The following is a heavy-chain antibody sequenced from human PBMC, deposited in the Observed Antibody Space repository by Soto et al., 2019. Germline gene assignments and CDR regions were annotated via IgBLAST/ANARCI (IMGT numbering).Heavy chain of an antibody. V-gene: IGHV1-3*05. CDR3: ARDPSYYGMDV. CDR1: GYTFTSYA. J-gene: IGHJ6*02. CDR2: INAGNGNT. Sequence: QVQLVQSGAEEKKPGASVKVSCKASGYTFTSYAMHWVRQAPGHGLEWMGWINAGNGNTKYSQKFQGRVTITRDTSASTAYMELSSLRSEDTAVYYCARDPSYYGMDVWGQGTTVTVS.